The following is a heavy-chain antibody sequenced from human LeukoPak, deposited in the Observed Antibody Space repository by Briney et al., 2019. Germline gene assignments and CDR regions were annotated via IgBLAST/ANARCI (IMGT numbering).Heavy chain of an antibody. Sequence: ASVKVSCKASGYTFTGYYIHWVRQAPGQGLECMGWISAYNGNTNYAQKLQGRVTMTTDTSTSTAYMELRSLRSDDTAVYYCARVWYCGGDCYSGYYYYYYMDVWGKGTTVTISS. J-gene: IGHJ6*03. CDR2: ISAYNGNT. CDR3: ARVWYCGGDCYSGYYYYYYMDV. D-gene: IGHD2-21*02. CDR1: GYTFTGYY. V-gene: IGHV1-18*04.